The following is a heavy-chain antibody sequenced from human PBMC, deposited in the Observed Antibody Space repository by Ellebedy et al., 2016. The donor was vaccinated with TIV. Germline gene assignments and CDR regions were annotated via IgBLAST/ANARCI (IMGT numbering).Heavy chain of an antibody. D-gene: IGHD1-26*01. V-gene: IGHV3-74*01. CDR1: GFTFSHHC. CDR3: ARDSGSYPFDY. CDR2: VNGPGSET. Sequence: GGSLRLXXAASGFTFSHHCMHWVRQAPGKGLEWVSRVNGPGSETGHADSVKGRFTTSRDNAKDTLYLQLNSLRTEDTAVYYCARDSGSYPFDYWGQGTLVNVSS. J-gene: IGHJ4*02.